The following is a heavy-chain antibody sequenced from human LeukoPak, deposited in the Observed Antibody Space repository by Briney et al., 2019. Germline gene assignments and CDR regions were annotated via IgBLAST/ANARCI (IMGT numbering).Heavy chain of an antibody. CDR2: ISSSGSTI. CDR1: GFTFSSYE. Sequence: GGSLRLSCEASGFTFSSYEMNWVRQAPGKGLEWVSYISSSGSTIYYADSVKGRFTISRDNAKNSLYLQMNSLRAEDTAVYYCARDRIAAAGTEYYYYGMDVWGKGTTVTVSS. J-gene: IGHJ6*04. D-gene: IGHD6-13*01. V-gene: IGHV3-48*03. CDR3: ARDRIAAAGTEYYYYGMDV.